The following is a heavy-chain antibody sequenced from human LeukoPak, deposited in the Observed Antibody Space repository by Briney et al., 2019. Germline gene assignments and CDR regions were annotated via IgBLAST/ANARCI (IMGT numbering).Heavy chain of an antibody. Sequence: PGGSLRLSCAASGFLFSDFGMHWVRQAPGKGLEWVAFIRYDGSNKYYADSVKGRFTISRDDSKNTLYLQMNSLRAEDTAVYYCATDVHPGNIWFDPWGQGTLVTVSS. J-gene: IGHJ5*02. CDR1: GFLFSDFG. CDR3: ATDVHPGNIWFDP. V-gene: IGHV3-30*02. CDR2: IRYDGSNK. D-gene: IGHD1-1*01.